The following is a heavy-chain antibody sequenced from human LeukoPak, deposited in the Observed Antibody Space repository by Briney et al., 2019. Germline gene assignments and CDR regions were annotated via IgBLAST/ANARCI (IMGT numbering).Heavy chain of an antibody. CDR3: ARDSESSVYYSFDY. CDR2: INSDGGRT. Sequence: PGGSLRLSCAASGFTFSGYWMHWVRQAPGEGLVWVSRINSDGGRTTYAESAKGRFTISRDNAKNNLYVQMNSLRAEDTAVYYCARDSESSVYYSFDYWGQGILVTVSS. CDR1: GFTFSGYW. D-gene: IGHD3-22*01. V-gene: IGHV3-74*01. J-gene: IGHJ4*02.